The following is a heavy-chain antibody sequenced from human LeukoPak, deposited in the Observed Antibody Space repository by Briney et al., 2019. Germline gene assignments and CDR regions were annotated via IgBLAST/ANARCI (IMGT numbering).Heavy chain of an antibody. D-gene: IGHD1-7*01. CDR3: ARSLGITGTISARFDI. CDR1: GTSISSDNYY. Sequence: SETLSLTCAVSGTSISSDNYYWSWIRQPAGKGLEWIGRIYISGSTNYNPSLKSRVTISVDTSKNQFSLKLSSVTAADTAVYYCARSLGITGTISARFDIWGLGTMVIVSS. J-gene: IGHJ3*02. CDR2: IYISGST. V-gene: IGHV4-61*02.